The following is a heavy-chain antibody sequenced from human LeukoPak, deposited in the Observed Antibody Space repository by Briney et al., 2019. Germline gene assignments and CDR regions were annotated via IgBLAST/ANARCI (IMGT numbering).Heavy chain of an antibody. D-gene: IGHD3-9*01. CDR1: GFTFSSYA. J-gene: IGHJ1*01. V-gene: IGHV3-23*01. Sequence: PPGGSLRLSCAASGFTFSSYAMSWVRQAPGKGLEWVSAISGSGGSTYYADSVKGRFTISRDNSKNTLYLQMNSLRAEDTAVYYCAKEQSYYDILTGYYHMNLEYFQHWGQGTLVTVSS. CDR3: AKEQSYYDILTGYYHMNLEYFQH. CDR2: ISGSGGST.